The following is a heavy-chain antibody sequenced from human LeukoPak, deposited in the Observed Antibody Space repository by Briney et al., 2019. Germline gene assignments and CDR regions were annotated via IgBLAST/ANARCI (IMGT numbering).Heavy chain of an antibody. J-gene: IGHJ3*02. CDR3: IGDSSGYYLRTDAFDI. CDR1: GFIFRSYA. Sequence: GGSLRLSCAASGFIFRSYAMSWVRQAPGKGLEWVSGISSSGGRTYYADSVKGRFTISRDNSKNTLYLQMNSLRAEDTAVYYCIGDSSGYYLRTDAFDIWGQGTMVTVSS. CDR2: ISSSGGRT. D-gene: IGHD3-22*01. V-gene: IGHV3-23*01.